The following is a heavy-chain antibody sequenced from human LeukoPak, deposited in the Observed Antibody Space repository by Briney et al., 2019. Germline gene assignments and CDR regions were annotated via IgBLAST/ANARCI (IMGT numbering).Heavy chain of an antibody. V-gene: IGHV3-23*01. CDR1: GFTFRNYA. J-gene: IGHJ4*02. CDR3: AKVHIDYSLLIDYFDY. CDR2: ISNGGGAT. Sequence: PGGSLRLSCAASGFTFRNYAMTWVRQAPGKGLEWVSAISNGGGATYYADSVRGRFTISRDNAKNTLYLQMNSLRAEDTALYYCAKVHIDYSLLIDYFDYWGQGTLVSVSS. D-gene: IGHD3-22*01.